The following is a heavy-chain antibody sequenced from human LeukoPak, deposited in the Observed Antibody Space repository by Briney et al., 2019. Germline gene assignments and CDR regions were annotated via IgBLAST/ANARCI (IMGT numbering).Heavy chain of an antibody. D-gene: IGHD3-3*01. CDR2: IHYSGST. CDR3: ARGYDFWSGYYRQNWFDP. J-gene: IGHJ5*02. V-gene: IGHV4-39*01. Sequence: SETLSLTCTVSGGSISSSIYFWGWIRQPPGKGLEWIGSIHYSGSTYHDPSLKSRFTVSLDTSKNQFSLKLSSVTATDTAVYYCARGYDFWSGYYRQNWFDPWGQGTLVTVSS. CDR1: GGSISSSIYF.